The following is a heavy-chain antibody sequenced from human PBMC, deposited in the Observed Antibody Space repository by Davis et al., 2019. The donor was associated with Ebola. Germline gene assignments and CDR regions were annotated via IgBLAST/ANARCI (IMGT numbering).Heavy chain of an antibody. J-gene: IGHJ4*02. CDR3: ARDSDSAGSLDY. D-gene: IGHD1-26*01. Sequence: PSETLSLTCTVSGGSISSGGYYWSWIRQHPGKGLEWVGYIYYSGSTYYNPSLKSRVTISVDTSKNQFSLKLSSVTAADTAVYYCARDSDSAGSLDYWGQGTLVTVSS. CDR1: GGSISSGGYY. CDR2: IYYSGST. V-gene: IGHV4-31*03.